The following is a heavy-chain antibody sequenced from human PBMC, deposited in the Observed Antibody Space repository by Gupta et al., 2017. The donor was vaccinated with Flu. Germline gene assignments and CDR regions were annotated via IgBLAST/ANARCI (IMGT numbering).Heavy chain of an antibody. CDR2: ISGSGGST. D-gene: IGHD2-8*01. Sequence: VRQAPGKGLEWVSAISGSGGSTYYADSVKGRFTISRDNSKNTLYLQMNSLRAEDTAVYYCAKDSLLGVYAIFWGQGTLVTVSS. J-gene: IGHJ4*02. CDR3: AKDSLLGVYAIF. V-gene: IGHV3-23*01.